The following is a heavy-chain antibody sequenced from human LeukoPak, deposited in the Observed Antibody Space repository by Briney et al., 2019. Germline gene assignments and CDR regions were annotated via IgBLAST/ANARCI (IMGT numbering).Heavy chain of an antibody. CDR2: IYHSGST. J-gene: IGHJ4*02. CDR3: ASLWFGESQTLDY. D-gene: IGHD3-10*01. V-gene: IGHV4-30-2*01. Sequence: SETLSLTCTVSGGSISSGGYYWSWIRQPPGKGLEWIGYIYHSGSTYYNPSLKSRVTISVDRSKNQFSLKLSSVTAADTAVYYCASLWFGESQTLDYWAQETLVTVSS. CDR1: GGSISSGGYY.